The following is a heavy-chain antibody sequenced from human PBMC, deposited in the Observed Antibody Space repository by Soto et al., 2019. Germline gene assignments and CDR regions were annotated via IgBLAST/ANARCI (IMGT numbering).Heavy chain of an antibody. CDR3: AKDRGYSSGRLAGYFDY. Sequence: GGSLRLSCAASGFTFSSYAMSWVRQAPGKGLEWVSAISGSGGSTYYADSVKGRFTISRDNSKNTLYLQMNSLRAEDTAVYYCAKDRGYSSGRLAGYFDYWGQGALVTVSS. J-gene: IGHJ4*02. CDR1: GFTFSSYA. CDR2: ISGSGGST. D-gene: IGHD6-19*01. V-gene: IGHV3-23*01.